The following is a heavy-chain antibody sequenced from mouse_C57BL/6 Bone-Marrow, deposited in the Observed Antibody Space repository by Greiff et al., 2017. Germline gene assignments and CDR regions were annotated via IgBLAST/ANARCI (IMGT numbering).Heavy chain of an antibody. D-gene: IGHD1-1*01. CDR2: IDPETGGT. CDR3: TSYYGSSFHYYAMDY. Sequence: VKLMASGAELVRPGASVTLSCKASGYTFTDYEMHWVKQTPVHGLEWIGAIDPETGGTAYNQKFKGKAILTADKSSSTAYMELRSLTSEDSAVYYCTSYYGSSFHYYAMDYWGQGTSVTVSS. J-gene: IGHJ4*01. V-gene: IGHV1-15*01. CDR1: GYTFTDYE.